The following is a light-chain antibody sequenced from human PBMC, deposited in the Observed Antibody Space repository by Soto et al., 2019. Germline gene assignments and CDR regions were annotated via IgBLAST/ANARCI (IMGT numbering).Light chain of an antibody. V-gene: IGKV1-16*01. CDR1: EYINNL. Sequence: DIQMTQSPSSLSASVGDRVTITCRESEYINNLLTWVQQKPGKAHKSLIYGVSTLQSGVPSRFGGRGSGTDFTLTITSLQAEDFATYYCQQYTSHPITFGGGTKVEIK. J-gene: IGKJ4*01. CDR2: GVS. CDR3: QQYTSHPIT.